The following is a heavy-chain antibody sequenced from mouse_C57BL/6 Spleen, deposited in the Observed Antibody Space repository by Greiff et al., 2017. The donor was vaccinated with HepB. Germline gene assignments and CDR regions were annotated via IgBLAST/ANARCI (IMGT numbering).Heavy chain of an antibody. J-gene: IGHJ4*01. Sequence: EVKLVESGGGLVQPGGSLKLSCAASGFTFSDYYMYWVRQTPEKRLEWVAYISNGGGSTYYPDTVKGRFTISRDNAKNTLYLQMSRLKSEDTAMYYCARQPDYYGSSYAMDYWGQGTSVTVSS. V-gene: IGHV5-12*01. D-gene: IGHD1-1*01. CDR2: ISNGGGST. CDR3: ARQPDYYGSSYAMDY. CDR1: GFTFSDYY.